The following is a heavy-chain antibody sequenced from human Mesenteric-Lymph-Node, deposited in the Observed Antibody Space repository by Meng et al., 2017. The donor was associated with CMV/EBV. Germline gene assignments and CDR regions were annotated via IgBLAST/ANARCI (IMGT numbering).Heavy chain of an antibody. CDR2: IRSKAHGGTT. J-gene: IGHJ4*02. V-gene: IGHV3-49*04. CDR3: IRDRSADTWNDALRLDY. CDR1: GFTFGDYG. Sequence: GGSLRLSCTASGFTFGDYGVSWVRQAPGKGLEWVGFIRSKAHGGTTEYAASVKGRFTISRDDSENIVYLQMNSLKTEDSGVYYCIRDRSADTWNDALRLDYWGQGTLVTVSS. D-gene: IGHD1-1*01.